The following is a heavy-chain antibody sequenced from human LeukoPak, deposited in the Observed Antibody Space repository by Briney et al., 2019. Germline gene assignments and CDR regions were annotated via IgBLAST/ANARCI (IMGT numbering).Heavy chain of an antibody. D-gene: IGHD4-17*01. J-gene: IGHJ4*02. Sequence: GMHWVRQAPGKGLEWVAVIWYDGSNKYYADSVKGRFTISRDNSKNTLYLQMNSLRAEDTAVYYCARDHLRSTVTSYIDYWGQGTLVTVSS. CDR3: ARDHLRSTVTSYIDY. V-gene: IGHV3-33*01. CDR1: G. CDR2: IWYDGSNK.